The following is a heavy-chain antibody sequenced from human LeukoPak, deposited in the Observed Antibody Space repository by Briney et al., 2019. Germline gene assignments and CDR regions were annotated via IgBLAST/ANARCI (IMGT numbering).Heavy chain of an antibody. Sequence: GGSLRLSCAASGFTFSNYWMHWVRQAPGKGLGWVSAISSGGSSTYYPDSVKGRFTISRDNSKNTLYLQMNSLRAEDTAVYYCAKDKHYCSSTSCYLYYFDYWGQGTLVTVSS. D-gene: IGHD2-2*01. J-gene: IGHJ4*02. CDR1: GFTFSNYW. V-gene: IGHV3-23*01. CDR2: ISSGGSST. CDR3: AKDKHYCSSTSCYLYYFDY.